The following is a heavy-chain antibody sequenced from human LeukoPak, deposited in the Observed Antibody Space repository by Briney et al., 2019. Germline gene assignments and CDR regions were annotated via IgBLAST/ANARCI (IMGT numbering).Heavy chain of an antibody. CDR1: GYTFTGYY. Sequence: ASVKVSCKASGYTFTGYYIHWVRQAPGQGLEWMGWINPNSGGTNDAQKFQGRVTMTTDTSISTAYMELSRLRSDDTALYYCARVEILRGAGRDPPYYMDVWGKAITVIVSS. D-gene: IGHD2-15*01. V-gene: IGHV1-2*02. CDR2: INPNSGGT. CDR3: ARVEILRGAGRDPPYYMDV. J-gene: IGHJ6*03.